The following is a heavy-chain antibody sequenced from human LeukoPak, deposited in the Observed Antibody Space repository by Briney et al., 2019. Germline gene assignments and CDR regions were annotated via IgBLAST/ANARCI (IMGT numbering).Heavy chain of an antibody. CDR1: GGSFSGYY. Sequence: SETLSLTCAVYGGSFSGYYWSWIRQPPGKGLEWIGEINHSGSTNYNPSLKSRVTISVDTSKNQFSLKLSSVTAADTAVYYCATTNRIVGATYYFDYWGQEPWSPSPQ. J-gene: IGHJ4*01. CDR2: INHSGST. V-gene: IGHV4-34*01. D-gene: IGHD1-26*01. CDR3: ATTNRIVGATYYFDY.